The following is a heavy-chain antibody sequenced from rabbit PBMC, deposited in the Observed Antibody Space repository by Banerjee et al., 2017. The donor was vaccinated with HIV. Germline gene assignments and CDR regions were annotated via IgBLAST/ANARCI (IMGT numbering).Heavy chain of an antibody. D-gene: IGHD4-1*01. CDR1: GFDFSSYY. V-gene: IGHV1S7*01. CDR3: ARDLAGVIGWNFNL. CDR2: IYAGKGST. J-gene: IGHJ4*01. Sequence: QLKETGGGLVQPGGSLTLSCKASGFDFSSYYMSWVRQAPGKGLEWIGIIYAGKGSTDYASWVNGRFTISSDNAQNTVDLQMNSLTAADTATYFCARDLAGVIGWNFNLWGPGTLVTVS.